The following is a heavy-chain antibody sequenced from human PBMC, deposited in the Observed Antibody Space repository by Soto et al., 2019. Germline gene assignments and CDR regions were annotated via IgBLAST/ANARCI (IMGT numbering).Heavy chain of an antibody. Sequence: QLQLQESGPGLVKPSETLSLTCTVSGGSISSSSYYWGWIRQPPGKGLEWIGSIYYSGSTYYNPSLKSRVTISVDTSKNQFSLKLSSVTAADTAVYYCARLKGDIVVVPAASFVDVWGKGTTVTVSS. V-gene: IGHV4-39*01. CDR3: ARLKGDIVVVPAASFVDV. CDR1: GGSISSSSYY. CDR2: IYYSGST. D-gene: IGHD2-2*01. J-gene: IGHJ6*04.